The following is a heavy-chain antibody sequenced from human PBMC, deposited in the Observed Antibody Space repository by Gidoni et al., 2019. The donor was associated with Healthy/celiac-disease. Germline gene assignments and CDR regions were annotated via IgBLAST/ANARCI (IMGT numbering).Heavy chain of an antibody. V-gene: IGHV3-21*01. CDR1: GFTSSSYS. J-gene: IGHJ3*02. CDR3: ARDQTPYYDSSGPRPQEDAFDI. CDR2: ISSSSSYI. D-gene: IGHD3-22*01. Sequence: EVQLVESGGGLVKPGGSLRLSCAASGFTSSSYSMNWVRQAPGKGLEWVSSISSSSSYIYYADSVKGRFTISRDNAKNSLYLQMTSLRAEDTAVYYCARDQTPYYDSSGPRPQEDAFDIWGQGTMVTVSS.